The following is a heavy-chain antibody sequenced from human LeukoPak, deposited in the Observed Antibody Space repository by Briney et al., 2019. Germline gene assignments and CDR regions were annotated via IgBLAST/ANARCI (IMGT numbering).Heavy chain of an antibody. CDR3: AKHGYCSGISCFFDF. V-gene: IGHV3-23*01. Sequence: PGGSLRLSCAASGFTFSSYTMSWVRQDPGKGLEWVSGISGSGPYTFYTDSVKGRFTISRDSSKNTLYLQMNSLRAEDTALYYCAKHGYCSGISCFFDFWGQGTLVTASS. CDR1: GFTFSSYT. J-gene: IGHJ4*02. CDR2: ISGSGPYT. D-gene: IGHD2-2*03.